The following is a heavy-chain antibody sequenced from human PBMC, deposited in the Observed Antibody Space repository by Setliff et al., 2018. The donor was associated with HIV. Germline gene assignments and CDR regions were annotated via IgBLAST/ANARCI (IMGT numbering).Heavy chain of an antibody. Sequence: ASVKVSCKTSGYSFTGYDINWVRQATGQGLEWMAWMNPSTGEIGYAQKFQGRLTMTRDSSISTAYMELRGLRSEDTAIYYCARPSHVYGDNGPLGYWGQGTLVTVSS. J-gene: IGHJ4*02. CDR3: ARPSHVYGDNGPLGY. V-gene: IGHV1-8*01. D-gene: IGHD2-21*01. CDR2: MNPSTGEI. CDR1: GYSFTGYD.